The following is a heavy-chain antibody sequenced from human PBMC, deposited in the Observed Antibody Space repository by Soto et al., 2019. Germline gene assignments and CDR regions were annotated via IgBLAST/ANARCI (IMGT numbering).Heavy chain of an antibody. J-gene: IGHJ5*02. D-gene: IGHD6-19*01. CDR3: AKTSSGWNNWFGP. Sequence: WGSLRLSCAASGFPFSSYAMSWVRQDPGKGLEWVSAISGSGGSTYYADSVKGRFTISRDNSKNTLYLQMNSLRAEDTAVYYCAKTSSGWNNWFGPWGQGTLVTVSS. V-gene: IGHV3-23*01. CDR2: ISGSGGST. CDR1: GFPFSSYA.